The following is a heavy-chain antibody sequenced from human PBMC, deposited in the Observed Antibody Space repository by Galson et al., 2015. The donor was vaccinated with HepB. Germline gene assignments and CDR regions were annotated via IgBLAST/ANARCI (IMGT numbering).Heavy chain of an antibody. D-gene: IGHD3-9*01. J-gene: IGHJ4*02. CDR3: ARDSLHYDILTGYYAVRCFDY. V-gene: IGHV1-69*04. CDR1: GGTFSSYA. CDR2: IIPILGIA. Sequence: SVKVSCKASGGTFSSYAISWVRQAPGQGLEWMGRIIPILGIANYAQKFQGRVTITADKYTSTAYMELSSLGSEDTAVYYCARDSLHYDILTGYYAVRCFDYWGQGTLVTVSS.